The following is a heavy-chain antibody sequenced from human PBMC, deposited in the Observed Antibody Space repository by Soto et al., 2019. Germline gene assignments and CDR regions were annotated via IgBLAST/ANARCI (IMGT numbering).Heavy chain of an antibody. V-gene: IGHV4-30-4*01. CDR3: ARGPNYYNSARGWFDP. CDR2: IYYSGST. Sequence: PSETLSLTCTVSGGSISSDNYYWSWIRQSPGKGLEGNGYIYYSGSTYYNPSLKSRVIMSVDTSKIQFSLKLSSVTAADTAVYYCARGPNYYNSARGWFDPWGQGTLVTVSS. D-gene: IGHD3-10*01. J-gene: IGHJ5*02. CDR1: GGSISSDNYY.